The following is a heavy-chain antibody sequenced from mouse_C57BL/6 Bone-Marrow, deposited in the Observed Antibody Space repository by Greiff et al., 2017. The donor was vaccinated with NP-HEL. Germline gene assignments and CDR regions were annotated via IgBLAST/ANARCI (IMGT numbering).Heavy chain of an antibody. CDR1: GFSLTSYG. CDR2: IWSGGST. Sequence: VQLQQSGPGLVQPSQCLSITCTVSGFSLTSYGVHWVRQSPGKGLEWLGVIWSGGSTDYNAAFISRLSISKDNSKSQVFFKMNSLQADDTAIYYCARGGWLLRVLAMDYWGQGTSVTVSS. D-gene: IGHD2-3*01. CDR3: ARGGWLLRVLAMDY. V-gene: IGHV2-2*01. J-gene: IGHJ4*01.